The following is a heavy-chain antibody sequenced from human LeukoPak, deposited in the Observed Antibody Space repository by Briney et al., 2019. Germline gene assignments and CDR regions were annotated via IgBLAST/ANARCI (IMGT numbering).Heavy chain of an antibody. CDR3: AKGSYYYDSADYFDY. J-gene: IGHJ4*02. Sequence: GGSLRLSCAASGFTFSSYAMSGVREAPGKGLGGVSTLSGSGANTYYADSVKGRVTISRDNSKNTLYLQMNSLRAQDTAVYHCAKGSYYYDSADYFDYWGQGTLVTVSS. D-gene: IGHD3-22*01. CDR1: GFTFSSYA. V-gene: IGHV3-23*01. CDR2: LSGSGANT.